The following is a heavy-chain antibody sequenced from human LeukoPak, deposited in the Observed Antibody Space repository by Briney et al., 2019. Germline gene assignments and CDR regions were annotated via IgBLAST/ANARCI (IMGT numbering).Heavy chain of an antibody. D-gene: IGHD3-22*01. CDR2: INPSGGST. CDR3: ARDRSTHPTDDSSGYPIHYFDY. J-gene: IGHJ4*02. CDR1: GYTFTSYY. Sequence: ASVKVSCKASGYTFTSYYMHWVRQAPGQGLEWMGIINPSGGSTSYAQKFQGRVTMTRDTSTSTVYMELSSLRSEDTAVYYCARDRSTHPTDDSSGYPIHYFDYWGQGTLVTVSS. V-gene: IGHV1-46*01.